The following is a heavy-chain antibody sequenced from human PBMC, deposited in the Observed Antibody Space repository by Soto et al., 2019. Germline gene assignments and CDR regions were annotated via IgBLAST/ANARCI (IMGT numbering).Heavy chain of an antibody. D-gene: IGHD2-15*01. Sequence: QVQLVQSGAEVKKPGSSVKVSCKASGGTFSSYAISWVRQAPGQGLEWMGGIIPIFGTANYAQKFQGRVTITADESTITAYMELSSLRSEDTAVYYCAKGYCSGGSCYFDWFDPWGQGTLVTVSS. CDR3: AKGYCSGGSCYFDWFDP. CDR2: IIPIFGTA. J-gene: IGHJ5*02. CDR1: GGTFSSYA. V-gene: IGHV1-69*12.